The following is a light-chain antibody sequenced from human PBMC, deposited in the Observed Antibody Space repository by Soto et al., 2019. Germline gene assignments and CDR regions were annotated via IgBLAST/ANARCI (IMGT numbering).Light chain of an antibody. CDR3: GTSTGSSTPNLV. CDR2: EVR. CDR1: SSDVESYNL. V-gene: IGLV2-23*02. Sequence: QSVLTQPASVTGSCGQSITISCTGTSSDVESYNLVSWYQQHPGKAAKLMIYEVRRRLTGVSKRLSGSKSGNTASLTISGIQAEDVVDYYCGTSTGSSTPNLVFGAGPKV. J-gene: IGLJ1*01.